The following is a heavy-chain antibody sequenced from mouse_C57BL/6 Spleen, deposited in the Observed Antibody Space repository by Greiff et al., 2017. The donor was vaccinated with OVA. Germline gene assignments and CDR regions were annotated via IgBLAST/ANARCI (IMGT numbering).Heavy chain of an antibody. D-gene: IGHD1-1*01. J-gene: IGHJ2*01. CDR2: ISSGSSTI. CDR3: ARSFYYGSSLYYFDY. Sequence: EVQGVESGGGLVKPGGSLKLSCAASGFTFSDYGMHWVRQAPEKGLERVAYISSGSSTIYYADTVKGRFTISRDNAKNTLFLQMTSLRSEDTAMYYCARSFYYGSSLYYFDYWGQGTTLTVSS. V-gene: IGHV5-17*01. CDR1: GFTFSDYG.